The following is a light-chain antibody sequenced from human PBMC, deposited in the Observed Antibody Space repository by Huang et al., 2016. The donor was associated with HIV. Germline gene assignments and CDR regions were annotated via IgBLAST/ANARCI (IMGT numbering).Light chain of an antibody. CDR1: QDISNS. Sequence: DIQMTQSPSSLSASVGDRVTITCRARQDISNSVAWFQQKPGKAPKSLIFGIFKLQCGVPSRFSGSGSGTDFTLTINGLQPEDFATYYCQQYISFPITFGQGTRLDIK. V-gene: IGKV1-16*01. CDR3: QQYISFPIT. CDR2: GIF. J-gene: IGKJ5*01.